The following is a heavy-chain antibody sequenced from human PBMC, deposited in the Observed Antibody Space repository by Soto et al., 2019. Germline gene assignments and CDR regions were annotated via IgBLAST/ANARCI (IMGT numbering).Heavy chain of an antibody. Sequence: GGSLRLSCAASGFTFSSYWMSWVRQAPGKGLEWVANIKQDGSEKYYVDSVKGRFTISRDNAKNSLYLQMNSLRAEDTAVYYCARDRAGYDFWSGYSSYYYYGMDVWGQGTTVTVSS. V-gene: IGHV3-7*01. J-gene: IGHJ6*02. CDR2: IKQDGSEK. CDR1: GFTFSSYW. CDR3: ARDRAGYDFWSGYSSYYYYGMDV. D-gene: IGHD3-3*01.